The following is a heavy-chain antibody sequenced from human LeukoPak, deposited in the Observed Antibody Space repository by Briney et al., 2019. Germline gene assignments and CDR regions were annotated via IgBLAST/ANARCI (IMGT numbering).Heavy chain of an antibody. CDR1: GFTFSSYG. D-gene: IGHD6-13*01. CDR3: AKAHIAAAGFSFRGGAFDI. CDR2: IRYDGSNK. Sequence: GGSLRLSCAASGFTFSSYGMHWVRQAPGKGLEWVAFIRYDGSNKYYADSVKGRFTISRDNSKNTLYLQMNSLRAEDTAVYYCAKAHIAAAGFSFRGGAFDIWGQGTMVTVSS. V-gene: IGHV3-30*02. J-gene: IGHJ3*02.